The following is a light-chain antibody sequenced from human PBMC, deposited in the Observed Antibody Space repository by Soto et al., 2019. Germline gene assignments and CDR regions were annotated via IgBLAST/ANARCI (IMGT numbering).Light chain of an antibody. CDR1: QSVSSY. V-gene: IGKV3-20*01. CDR3: QQYGSSRWT. CDR2: AIS. Sequence: EIVMTQSPATLSLSPGERATLSCRASQSVSSYLAWYQQKPGQAPRLLIYAISSRATGIPDRFSGSGSGTDFTLTISRLEPEDFAMYYCQQYGSSRWTFAQGTKVDIK. J-gene: IGKJ1*01.